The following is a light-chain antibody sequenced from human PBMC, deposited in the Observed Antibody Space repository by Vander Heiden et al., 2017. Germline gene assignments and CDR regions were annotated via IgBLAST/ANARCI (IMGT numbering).Light chain of an antibody. V-gene: IGKV2-28*01. CDR1: QSLLLSSGYNY. CDR3: MQAIQTPMT. CDR2: LGS. J-gene: IGKJ4*01. Sequence: DVVLTQSPLPLPVTAGEPASVSCRSSQSLLLSSGYNYLDWYVQKPGQSPQLLIYLGSNRASGVPDRFSGSGSGTDFTLYISRVEAEDVGVYYCMQAIQTPMTFGGGTKVEIK.